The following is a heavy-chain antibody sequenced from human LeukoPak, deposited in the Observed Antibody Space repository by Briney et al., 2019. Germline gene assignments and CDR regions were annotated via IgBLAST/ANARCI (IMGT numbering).Heavy chain of an antibody. J-gene: IGHJ4*02. CDR3: AKDGLAAAGANYFDY. CDR2: ISSSSGTI. CDR1: GFIFNNYE. D-gene: IGHD6-13*01. Sequence: GGSLRLSCAASGFIFNNYEMNWVRQAPGKGLEWVSYISSSSGTIYYADSVKGRFTISRDNAKTSLYLQMNSLRVEDTAVYYCAKDGLAAAGANYFDYWGQGTLVTVSS. V-gene: IGHV3-48*01.